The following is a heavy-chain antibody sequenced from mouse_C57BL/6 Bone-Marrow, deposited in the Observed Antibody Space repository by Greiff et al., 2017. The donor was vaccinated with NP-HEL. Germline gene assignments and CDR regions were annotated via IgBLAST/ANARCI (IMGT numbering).Heavy chain of an antibody. J-gene: IGHJ4*01. Sequence: EVQRVESGGGLVQPGGSLKLSCAASGFTFSDYYMYWVRQTPEKRLEWVAYISTGGGSTNYPDTVKGRFTFSGDKARNTLYLQMSRLKSEDTAMYYCARHAPYAMDYWGQGTSVTVSS. CDR1: GFTFSDYY. CDR3: ARHAPYAMDY. V-gene: IGHV5-12*01. CDR2: ISTGGGST.